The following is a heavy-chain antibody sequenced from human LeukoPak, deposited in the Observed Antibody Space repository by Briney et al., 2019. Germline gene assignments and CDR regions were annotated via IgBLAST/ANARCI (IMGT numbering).Heavy chain of an antibody. D-gene: IGHD1-26*01. CDR3: ARGGSRTVLPPLDY. J-gene: IGHJ4*02. CDR2: ISAYNGNT. CDR1: GYTFTSYG. Sequence: RASVKVSCKASGYTFTSYGISWVRQAPGQGLEWMGWISAYNGNTNYAQKFQGRVTMTTDTSPSTAYMELRSLRSDDTAVYYCARGGSRTVLPPLDYWGQGTLVTVSS. V-gene: IGHV1-18*01.